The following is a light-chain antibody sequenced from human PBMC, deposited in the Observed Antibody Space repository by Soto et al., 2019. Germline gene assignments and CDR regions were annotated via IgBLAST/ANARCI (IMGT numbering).Light chain of an antibody. CDR2: GAS. J-gene: IGKJ4*01. CDR3: QQYASSPLT. V-gene: IGKV3-20*01. Sequence: EIVLTQSPGTLSLSPGERATLSCRASQSVGRNYLAWYQQKLGQAPRLLIHGASSRATGIPDRFSGSGSGTDFILTICRVEPEDFAVYYCQQYASSPLTFGGGTKVEIK. CDR1: QSVGRNY.